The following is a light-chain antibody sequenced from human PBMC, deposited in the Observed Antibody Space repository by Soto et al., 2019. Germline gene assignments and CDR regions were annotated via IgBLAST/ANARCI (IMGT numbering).Light chain of an antibody. J-gene: IGLJ3*02. CDR2: EVS. CDR3: SSYAGSNLWV. CDR1: SSDVGNYKY. V-gene: IGLV2-8*01. Sequence: QSVLTKSPSASGSPGQSVTISCTGTSSDVGNYKYVSWYQQHPGKAPKLMIYEVSKRPSGVPDRFSGSKSGNTASLTVSGLQVEDEADYYCSSYAGSNLWVFGGGTKLTVL.